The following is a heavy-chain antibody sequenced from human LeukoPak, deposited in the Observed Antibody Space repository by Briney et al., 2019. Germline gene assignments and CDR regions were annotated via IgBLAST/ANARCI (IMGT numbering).Heavy chain of an antibody. V-gene: IGHV1-18*01. Sequence: AASVKVSCMASGYTFTSYGISWVRQAPGQGLEWMGWISAYNGNTNYAQKLQGRVTMTTDTSTSTAYMELRSLRSDDTAVYYCARHYSTSSWSYYFEYWGQGTLVTVSS. CDR3: ARHYSTSSWSYYFEY. CDR1: GYTFTSYG. D-gene: IGHD6-13*01. CDR2: ISAYNGNT. J-gene: IGHJ4*02.